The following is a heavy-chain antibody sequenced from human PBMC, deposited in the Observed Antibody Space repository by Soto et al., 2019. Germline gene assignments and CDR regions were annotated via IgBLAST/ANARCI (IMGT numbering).Heavy chain of an antibody. CDR1: GCTFSTYA. D-gene: IGHD5-12*01. CDR3: ASGIQRWLRRINDGYSG. V-gene: IGHV1-69*12. J-gene: IGHJ4*02. CDR2: IIPMFGTA. Sequence: QVQLVQSGAEVKKPESSVKVSCQAPGCTFSTYAISWVRQAPGQGLEWMGGIIPMFGTANYAQRFQDRVTITANESTNTVYMELSSLRSEDTAVYFCASGIQRWLRRINDGYSGWGQGTLVTVSS.